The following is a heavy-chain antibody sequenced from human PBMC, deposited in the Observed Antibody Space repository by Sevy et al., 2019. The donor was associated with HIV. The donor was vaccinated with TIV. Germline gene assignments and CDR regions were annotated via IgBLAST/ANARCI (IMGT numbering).Heavy chain of an antibody. CDR1: GGSIGRYY. CDR2: IYYDGST. V-gene: IGHV4-59*01. CDR3: ARDAGNYHDSSNYYYVYAFDI. J-gene: IGHJ3*02. Sequence: SETLSLTCTVSGGSIGRYYWSWIRQSPGRGLEWIGYIYYDGSTDFNSSLKSRVTISLDTSKNQFSLVLTSVTAADTAAYYCARDAGNYHDSSNYYYVYAFDIWGQGTLVTVSS. D-gene: IGHD3-22*01.